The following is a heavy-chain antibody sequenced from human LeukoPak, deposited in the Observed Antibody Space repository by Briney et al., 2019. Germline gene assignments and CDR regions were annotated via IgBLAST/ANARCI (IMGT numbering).Heavy chain of an antibody. Sequence: ASVKVSCKASGYTFTGYYMHWVRQAPGQGLEWMGWINPNSGGTNYAQKFQGRVTMTRDTSISTAYMELSSLTSEDTAVYYCASGRTPKVAGLEGSWGQGTLVTVSS. J-gene: IGHJ5*02. D-gene: IGHD6-19*01. V-gene: IGHV1-2*02. CDR2: INPNSGGT. CDR1: GYTFTGYY. CDR3: ASGRTPKVAGLEGS.